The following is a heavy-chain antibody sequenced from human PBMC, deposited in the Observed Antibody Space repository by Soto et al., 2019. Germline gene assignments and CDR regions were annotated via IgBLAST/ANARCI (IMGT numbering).Heavy chain of an antibody. Sequence: QVQLQESGPGLVKPSETLSLTCTVSGGSVSSGSYYWSWIRQPPGKGLEWIGYIYYSGSTNYNPSLKSRVTISVDTSKIQFSLKLSSVTAADTAVYYCARGDDYYGSGSYLITPHWFDPWGQGTLVTVSS. D-gene: IGHD3-10*01. J-gene: IGHJ5*02. V-gene: IGHV4-61*01. CDR2: IYYSGST. CDR1: GGSVSSGSYY. CDR3: ARGDDYYGSGSYLITPHWFDP.